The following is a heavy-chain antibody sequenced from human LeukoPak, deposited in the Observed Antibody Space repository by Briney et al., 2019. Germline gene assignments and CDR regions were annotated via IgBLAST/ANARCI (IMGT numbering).Heavy chain of an antibody. D-gene: IGHD2-21*01. CDR1: GFTFRNYG. V-gene: IGHV3-33*01. J-gene: IGHJ3*02. CDR2: IWYDGSNK. CDR3: ARAVAPLRVIHVGFDI. Sequence: GGALRLSCEASGFTFRNYGMHWVRQAPREGPEWVAVIWYDGSNKNHADSVKGRVTISRDNSKNTLYLQMNSLRAEDTAVYYCARAVAPLRVIHVGFDIWGQGTMVTVSS.